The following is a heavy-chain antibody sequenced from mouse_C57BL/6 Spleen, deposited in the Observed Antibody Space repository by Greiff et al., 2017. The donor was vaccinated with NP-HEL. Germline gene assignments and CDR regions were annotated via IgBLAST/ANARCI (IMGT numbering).Heavy chain of an antibody. Sequence: EVQLQQSGPELVKPGASVKMSCKASGYTFTDYNMHWVKQSHGKSLEWIGYINPNNGGTSYNQKFKGKATLTVNKSSSTAYMELRSLTSEDSAVYYCARKEVRWLLPMDYWGQGTSVTVSS. D-gene: IGHD2-3*01. CDR1: GYTFTDYN. J-gene: IGHJ4*01. CDR2: INPNNGGT. V-gene: IGHV1-22*01. CDR3: ARKEVRWLLPMDY.